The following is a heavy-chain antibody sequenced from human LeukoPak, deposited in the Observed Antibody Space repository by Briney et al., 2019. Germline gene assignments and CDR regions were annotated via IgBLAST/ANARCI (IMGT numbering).Heavy chain of an antibody. Sequence: ASVKLSYKASGYTFTSYGISWVRQAPGQGLEWMGWISAYNGNTNYAQKLQGRVTITTDTSTSTAYMELRSLRSDDTAVYYCARAITMVRFDPWGQGTLVTVSS. CDR1: GYTFTSYG. V-gene: IGHV1-18*04. D-gene: IGHD3-10*01. J-gene: IGHJ5*02. CDR2: ISAYNGNT. CDR3: ARAITMVRFDP.